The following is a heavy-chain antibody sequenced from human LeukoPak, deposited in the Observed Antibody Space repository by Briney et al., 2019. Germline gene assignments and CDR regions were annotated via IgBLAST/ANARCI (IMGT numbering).Heavy chain of an antibody. CDR3: ARAPEWTRDSSGLYYYYYYMDV. CDR1: GYTFTSYY. V-gene: IGHV1-46*01. Sequence: ASVKVSCKASGYTFTSYYMHWVRQAPGQGLEWMGIINPSGGSTSYAQKFQGRVTMTRDTSTSTVYMELSSLRSEDTAVYYCARAPEWTRDSSGLYYYYYYMDVWGKGTTVTVSS. CDR2: INPSGGST. D-gene: IGHD3-22*01. J-gene: IGHJ6*03.